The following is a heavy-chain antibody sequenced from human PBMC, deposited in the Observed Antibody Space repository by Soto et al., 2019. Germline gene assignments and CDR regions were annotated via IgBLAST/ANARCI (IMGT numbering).Heavy chain of an antibody. CDR2: VYYSGST. V-gene: IGHV4-59*08. J-gene: IGHJ1*01. D-gene: IGHD3-22*01. CDR3: ARHSGYYDSSGYYAYFQY. CDR1: GGSISGHY. Sequence: PSETLSLTCVVSGGSISGHYWSWIRQPPGKGLEWIGYVYYSGSTNYNPSLKSRVTMSVDTSKNQFSLRLTSVTAADTAVYYCARHSGYYDSSGYYAYFQYWGQGTLVTVS.